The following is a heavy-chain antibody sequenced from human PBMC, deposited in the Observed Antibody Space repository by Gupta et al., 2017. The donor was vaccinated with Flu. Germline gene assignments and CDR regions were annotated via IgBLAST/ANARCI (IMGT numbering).Heavy chain of an antibody. CDR1: GFSFSTYR. CDR2: ISIGSDYL. J-gene: IGHJ4*02. V-gene: IGHV3-21*06. CDR3: ARPLGSGWYEYSFDS. D-gene: IGHD6-19*01. Sequence: EVQLVESGGGLVKPGGSLRLACVASGFSFSTYRMTWVRQAPGKGLEWVAAISIGSDYLYYADSVRGRFTISRDNSKNSLYLQMNSLRAEDTAVYYCARPLGSGWYEYSFDSWGQGTLVTVSS.